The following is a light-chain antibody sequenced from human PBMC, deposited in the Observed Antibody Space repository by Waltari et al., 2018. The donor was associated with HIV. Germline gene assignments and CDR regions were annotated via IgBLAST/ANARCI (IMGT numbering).Light chain of an antibody. J-gene: IGLJ3*02. CDR2: TNN. V-gene: IGLV1-47*01. Sequence: QSVLTQPPSASGTPGHRVTISCSGSSPNIGINDVSCYQHRPGTAPKLLIFTNNQRPAWVPDRFSASKSGTSASLAISALQSDDEADYYCAAWDGSLRGGVFGGGTKLTV. CDR3: AAWDGSLRGGV. CDR1: SPNIGIND.